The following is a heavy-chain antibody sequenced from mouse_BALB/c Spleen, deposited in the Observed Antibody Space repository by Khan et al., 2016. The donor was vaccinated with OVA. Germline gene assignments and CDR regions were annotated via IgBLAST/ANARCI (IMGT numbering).Heavy chain of an antibody. J-gene: IGHJ2*01. Sequence: EVQLEESGPSLVKPSQSLSLTCTVTGYSITSGYGWNWIRQFPGNKLEWMGYISYSGSTNYNPSPKSRISITRDTSKNQFFLQLNSVTTEDTATYYCARTTRIKYWGQGTTLTVSS. CDR2: ISYSGST. V-gene: IGHV3-2*02. D-gene: IGHD2-12*01. CDR1: GYSITSGYG. CDR3: ARTTRIKY.